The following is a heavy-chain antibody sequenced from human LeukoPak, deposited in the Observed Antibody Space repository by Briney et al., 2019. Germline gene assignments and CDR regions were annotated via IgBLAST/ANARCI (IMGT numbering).Heavy chain of an antibody. J-gene: IGHJ4*02. D-gene: IGHD2-15*01. CDR3: ARVLGYCSGGSCYGYFDY. Sequence: SETLSLTCTVSGGSISSGYYWGWIRQPPGKGLEWIGSIYHSGSTYYNPSLKSRVTISVDTSKNQFSLKLSSVTAADTAVYYCARVLGYCSGGSCYGYFDYWGQGTLVTVSS. CDR2: IYHSGST. CDR1: GGSISSGYY. V-gene: IGHV4-38-2*02.